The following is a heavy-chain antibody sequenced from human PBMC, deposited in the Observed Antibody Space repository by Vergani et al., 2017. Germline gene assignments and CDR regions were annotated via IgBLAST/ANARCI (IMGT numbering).Heavy chain of an antibody. D-gene: IGHD3-10*01. CDR2: ISWNSGSI. CDR3: ALWFGESNY. J-gene: IGHJ4*02. CDR1: GFTFSSYD. Sequence: EVQLVESGGGLVQPGGSLRLSCAASGFTFSSYDMHWVRQAPGKGLEWVSGISWNSGSIGYADSVKGRFTISRDNAKNSLYLQMNSLRAEDTAVYYCALWFGESNYWGQGTLVTVSS. V-gene: IGHV3-9*01.